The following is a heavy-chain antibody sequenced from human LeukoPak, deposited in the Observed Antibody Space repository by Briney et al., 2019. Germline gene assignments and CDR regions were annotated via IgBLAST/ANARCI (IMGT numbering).Heavy chain of an antibody. Sequence: GSLRLSCAASGFTFSNYAMSWVRQAPGKGLEWVSGIRGSGGSTYYADSVKGRFTISRDNSKNTLYLQMNSLRAEDTAVYYCAKGSSSYYFAFDIWGQGTMVTVSS. CDR3: AKGSSSYYFAFDI. D-gene: IGHD6-13*01. CDR1: GFTFSNYA. J-gene: IGHJ3*02. CDR2: IRGSGGST. V-gene: IGHV3-23*01.